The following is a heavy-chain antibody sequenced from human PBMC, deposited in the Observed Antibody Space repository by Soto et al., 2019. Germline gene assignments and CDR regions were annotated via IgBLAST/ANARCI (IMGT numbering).Heavy chain of an antibody. Sequence: ASVKVSCKASGYTFTGYYMHWVRQAPGQGLEWMGWINPNSGGTNYAQKFQGWVTMTRDTSISTAYMELSSLRSEDTAVYYCAREYQLLHDAFDIWGQGTMVTVSS. CDR2: INPNSGGT. V-gene: IGHV1-2*04. D-gene: IGHD2-2*01. CDR1: GYTFTGYY. CDR3: AREYQLLHDAFDI. J-gene: IGHJ3*02.